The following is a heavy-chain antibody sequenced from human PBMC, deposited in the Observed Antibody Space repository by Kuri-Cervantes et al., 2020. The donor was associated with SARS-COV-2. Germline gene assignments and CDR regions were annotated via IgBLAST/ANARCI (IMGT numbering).Heavy chain of an antibody. J-gene: IGHJ4*02. CDR2: TYHSGST. CDR1: GYSISSDYY. V-gene: IGHV4-38-2*01. CDR3: ARQNGVYVITDF. D-gene: IGHD4-17*01. Sequence: SETLSLTCAVSGYSISSDYYWGWIRQPPGKGLEWIGSTYHSGSTYYNPSLKSRVSMSIDMSRNQFSLKLRSVTAADSAVYYCARQNGVYVITDFWGQGSLVTVSS.